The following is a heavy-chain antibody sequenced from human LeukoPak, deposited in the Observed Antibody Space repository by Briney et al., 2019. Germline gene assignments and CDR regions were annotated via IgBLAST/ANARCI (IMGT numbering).Heavy chain of an antibody. J-gene: IGHJ3*01. CDR1: GGSISSSSYY. D-gene: IGHD5-24*01. CDR3: ARPDDGAFDF. Sequence: PSETLSLTCTVSGGSISSSSYYWGWIRLPPGKGLEWIGNIYYSGSTYYNPSLKSRVTISLDTSKNQFSLKLSSVTAADTAVYYCARPDDGAFDFWGQGTMVTVST. CDR2: IYYSGST. V-gene: IGHV4-39*01.